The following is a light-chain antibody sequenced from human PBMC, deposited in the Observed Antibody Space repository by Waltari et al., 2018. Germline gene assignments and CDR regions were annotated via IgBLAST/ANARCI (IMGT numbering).Light chain of an antibody. CDR1: NSNVGSNT. Sequence: QSVLTQPPSASGTPGQRVTMSCSGSNSNVGSNTVNWYRQVPGTAPKLVIYNNDQRPSGVPDRFSGSKAAASASLAISGLQSEDEADYFCEAWDDTLNGPVFGGGTKLTVL. J-gene: IGLJ3*02. CDR2: NND. V-gene: IGLV1-44*01. CDR3: EAWDDTLNGPV.